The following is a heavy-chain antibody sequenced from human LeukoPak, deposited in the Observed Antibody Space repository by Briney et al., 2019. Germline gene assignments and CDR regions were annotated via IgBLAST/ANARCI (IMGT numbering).Heavy chain of an antibody. CDR3: ARGVWSSSSDRKYYFDY. D-gene: IGHD6-13*01. CDR1: GFTFSTYW. V-gene: IGHV3-21*01. J-gene: IGHJ4*02. Sequence: GSLRLSCAASGFTFSTYWMSWYRQAPGKGLEWVSSISSSSSYIYYADSVKGRFTISRDNAKNSLYLQMNSLRAEDTAVYYCARGVWSSSSDRKYYFDYWGQGTLVTVSS. CDR2: ISSSSSYI.